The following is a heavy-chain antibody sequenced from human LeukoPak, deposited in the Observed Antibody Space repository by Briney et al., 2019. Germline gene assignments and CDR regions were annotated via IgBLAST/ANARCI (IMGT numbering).Heavy chain of an antibody. CDR3: AKEYYDILTGYPYYYGMDV. CDR2: ISGSGGST. Sequence: GGSLRLSCAASGFTFSSYAMSWVRQAPGKGLEWVSAISGSGGSTYYADSVKGRFTISRDNSKNTLYPQMNSLRAEDTAVYYCAKEYYDILTGYPYYYGMDVWGQGTTVTVSS. J-gene: IGHJ6*02. V-gene: IGHV3-23*01. D-gene: IGHD3-9*01. CDR1: GFTFSSYA.